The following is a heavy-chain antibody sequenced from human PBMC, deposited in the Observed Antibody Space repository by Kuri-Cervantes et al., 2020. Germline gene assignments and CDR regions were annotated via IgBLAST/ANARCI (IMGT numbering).Heavy chain of an antibody. D-gene: IGHD2-2*01. CDR1: GFTFSSYA. CDR2: ISYDGSNK. Sequence: GESLNISCAASGFTFSSYAMHWVRQAPGKGLEWVAVISYDGSNKYYADSVKGRFTISRDNSKNTLYLQMNSLRAEDTAVYYCARDRADIVVVTNAFDIWGQGTMVTVSS. J-gene: IGHJ3*02. CDR3: ARDRADIVVVTNAFDI. V-gene: IGHV3-30-3*01.